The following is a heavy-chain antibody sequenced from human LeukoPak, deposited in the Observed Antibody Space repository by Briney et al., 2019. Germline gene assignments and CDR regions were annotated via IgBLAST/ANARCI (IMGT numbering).Heavy chain of an antibody. D-gene: IGHD3-22*01. J-gene: IGHJ4*02. CDR2: INWNGGRT. CDR1: GFTFDDYG. CDR3: ARVNSDYYDSSGYYY. V-gene: IGHV3-20*04. Sequence: GGSLRLSCAASGFTFDDYGMSWVRQAPGKGLEWVSGINWNGGRTGYADSVKGRFAISRDNAMNSLYLQMNNLRAEDTALYYCARVNSDYYDSSGYYYWGQGTLVTVSS.